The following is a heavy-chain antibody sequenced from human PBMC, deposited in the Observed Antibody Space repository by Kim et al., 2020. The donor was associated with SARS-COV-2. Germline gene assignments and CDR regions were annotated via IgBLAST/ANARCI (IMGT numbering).Heavy chain of an antibody. CDR3: SKHITGTYDY. Sequence: GSLRLSCAASGFTFSSYSMSWVRQAPGKGLQWVSEISGSGTVAYYSDSVKGRFTVSRDNSKNTLYLQMNSLRAEDTAIYYCSKHITGTYDYWGQGLLVTVSS. V-gene: IGHV3-23*01. J-gene: IGHJ4*02. CDR1: GFTFSSYS. D-gene: IGHD1-20*01. CDR2: ISGSGTVA.